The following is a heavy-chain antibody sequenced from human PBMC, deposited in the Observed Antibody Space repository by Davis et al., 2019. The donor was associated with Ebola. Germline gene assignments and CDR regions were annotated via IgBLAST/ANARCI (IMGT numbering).Heavy chain of an antibody. CDR3: ARRGRWLSGYYGMDV. V-gene: IGHV3-74*01. CDR1: GFTFSSYW. D-gene: IGHD5-24*01. CDR2: INSDGGST. J-gene: IGHJ6*02. Sequence: PGGSLRLSCAASGFTFSSYWMHWVRQAPGKGLVWVSRINSDGGSTSYADSVKGRFTISRDNAKNTLYLQMNSLRAEDTAVYYCARRGRWLSGYYGMDVWGQGTTVTVSS.